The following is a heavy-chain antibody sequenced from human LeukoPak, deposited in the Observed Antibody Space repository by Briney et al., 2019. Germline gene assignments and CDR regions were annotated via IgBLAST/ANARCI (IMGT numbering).Heavy chain of an antibody. J-gene: IGHJ4*02. CDR2: ISGSGGST. D-gene: IGHD1-26*01. V-gene: IGHV3-23*01. CDR3: AKDRTYSGSY. Sequence: PGGSLRLSCAASGFTFSSYWMSWVRQAPGKGLEWVSAISGSGGSTYYADSVKGRFTISRDNSKNTQYLQMNSLRAEDTAVYYCAKDRTYSGSYWGQGTLVTVSS. CDR1: GFTFSSYW.